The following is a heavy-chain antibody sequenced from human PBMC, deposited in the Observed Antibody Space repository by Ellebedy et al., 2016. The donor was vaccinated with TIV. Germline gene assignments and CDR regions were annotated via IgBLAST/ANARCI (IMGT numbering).Heavy chain of an antibody. CDR2: IVPELGQG. CDR1: GGSFTNYA. Sequence: AASVKVSCKASGGSFTNYAISWIRQAPGQGLEWMGGIVPELGQGNYRHNFMDRLTIAADDSTSTIYMELSSLRSEDTATYYCAREGSGFGTNWFDSWGQGTLVTVSS. V-gene: IGHV1-69*10. J-gene: IGHJ5*01. CDR3: AREGSGFGTNWFDS. D-gene: IGHD3-10*01.